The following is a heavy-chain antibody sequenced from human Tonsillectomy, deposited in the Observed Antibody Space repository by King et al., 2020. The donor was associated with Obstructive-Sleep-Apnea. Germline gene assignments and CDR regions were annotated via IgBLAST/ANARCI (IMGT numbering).Heavy chain of an antibody. CDR2: IRSKSYGGTT. D-gene: IGHD2-2*01. Sequence: VQLVESGGGLVQPGQSLRLSCTPSGFTFGDFAINWFRQAPGKGLEWVGFIRSKSYGGTTEYAASVKGRFTISRDDSISIAYLQMNSLKTEDTAVYYFTRGRLVVVPSAFVPYYWGQGTLVTVSP. CDR3: TRGRLVVVPSAFVPYY. V-gene: IGHV3-49*03. CDR1: GFTFGDFA. J-gene: IGHJ4*02.